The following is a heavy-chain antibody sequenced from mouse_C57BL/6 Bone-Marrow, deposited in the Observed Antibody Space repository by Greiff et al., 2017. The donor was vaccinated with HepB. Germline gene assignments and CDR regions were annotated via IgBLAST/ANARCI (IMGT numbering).Heavy chain of an antibody. D-gene: IGHD1-1*01. J-gene: IGHJ2*01. CDR3: ARSLGTVVAKHFDY. CDR1: GYSITSDY. V-gene: IGHV3-8*01. Sequence: EVKLMESGPGLAKPSQTLSLSCSVSGYSITSDYWNWIRQFPGNKLEYMGYISYSGSTYYNPSHKSRISITRDTSKNQYYLQLNSVTTEDTATYYCARSLGTVVAKHFDYWGQGTTLTVSS. CDR2: ISYSGST.